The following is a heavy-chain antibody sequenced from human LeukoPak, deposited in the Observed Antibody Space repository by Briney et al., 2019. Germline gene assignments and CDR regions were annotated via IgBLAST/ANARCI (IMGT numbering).Heavy chain of an antibody. CDR1: GYTFTNYA. V-gene: IGHV1-8*02. CDR2: MNPNSGNT. J-gene: IGHJ4*02. CDR3: ARGLLSSGWNDY. D-gene: IGHD6-19*01. Sequence: ASVKVSCKASGYTFTNYAVTWVRQAPGQGLEWMGWMNPNSGNTGYAQKFQGRVTMTRNTSISTAYMELSSLRSEDTAVYYCARGLLSSGWNDYWGQGTLVTVSS.